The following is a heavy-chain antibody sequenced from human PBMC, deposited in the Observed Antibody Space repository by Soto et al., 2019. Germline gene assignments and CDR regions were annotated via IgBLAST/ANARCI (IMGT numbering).Heavy chain of an antibody. V-gene: IGHV4-59*01. CDR2: IYYSGST. J-gene: IGHJ3*02. D-gene: IGHD3-22*01. CDR1: GGSISSYY. CDR3: ARDAPTYYYDSSGYYFDWPDAFDI. Sequence: NPSETLSLTCTVSGGSISSYYWSWIRQPPGKGLEWIGYIYYSGSTNYNPSLKSRVTISVDTSKNQFSLKLSSVTAADTAVYYCARDAPTYYYDSSGYYFDWPDAFDIWGQGTMVTVSS.